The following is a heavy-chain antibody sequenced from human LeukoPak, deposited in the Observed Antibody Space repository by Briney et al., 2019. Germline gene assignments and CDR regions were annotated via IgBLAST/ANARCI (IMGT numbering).Heavy chain of an antibody. J-gene: IGHJ6*03. Sequence: PGGSLRLSCAASGFTFSSYAMSWVCQAPGKGLEWVSAISGSGGSTYYADSVKGRFTISRDNSKNTLYLQMNSLRAEDTAVYYCAKAQDTAMVSDMDVWGKGTTVTVSS. D-gene: IGHD5-18*01. CDR3: AKAQDTAMVSDMDV. CDR2: ISGSGGST. CDR1: GFTFSSYA. V-gene: IGHV3-23*01.